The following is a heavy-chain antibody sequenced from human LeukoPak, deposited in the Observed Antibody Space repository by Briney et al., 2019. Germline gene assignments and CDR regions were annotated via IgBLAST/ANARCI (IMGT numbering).Heavy chain of an antibody. J-gene: IGHJ4*02. CDR2: MNPISGNT. CDR3: ARSSWFGEADY. V-gene: IGHV1-8*02. D-gene: IGHD3-10*01. CDR1: GYTFTSYD. Sequence: ASVKVSCKASGYTFTSYDINWVRQVTGQGLEWMGWMNPISGNTGHAQKFQGRVTMTRDTSISTAYMELSSLRSDDTAVYYCARSSWFGEADYWGQGALVTVSS.